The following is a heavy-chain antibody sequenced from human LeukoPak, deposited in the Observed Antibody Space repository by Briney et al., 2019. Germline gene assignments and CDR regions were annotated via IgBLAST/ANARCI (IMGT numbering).Heavy chain of an antibody. CDR2: IKQDGSEK. V-gene: IGHV3-7*01. D-gene: IGHD6-19*01. J-gene: IGHJ3*02. Sequence: GGSLRLSCAASGFTFSSYWMSWVRQAPGKGLERVANIKQDGSEKYYVDSVKGRFTISRDNAKNSLYLQMNSLRAEDTAVYYCASPSIAVTGTWDDAFDIWGQGTMVTVSS. CDR1: GFTFSSYW. CDR3: ASPSIAVTGTWDDAFDI.